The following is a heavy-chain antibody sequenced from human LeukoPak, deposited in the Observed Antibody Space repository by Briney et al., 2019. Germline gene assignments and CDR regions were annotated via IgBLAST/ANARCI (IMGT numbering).Heavy chain of an antibody. J-gene: IGHJ4*02. D-gene: IGHD3-3*01. CDR2: INPNSGGT. CDR3: AREDSPIGDPKGH. V-gene: IGHV1-2*02. CDR1: GYTSTGYF. Sequence: ASVKVSCKPSGYTSTGYFIYWVPQAPGQGLEWMGWINPNSGGTNYAQKFQGRVTMTRDTSISTAYMELSRLRSDDTAVYYSAREDSPIGDPKGHWGQGTLVTVSS.